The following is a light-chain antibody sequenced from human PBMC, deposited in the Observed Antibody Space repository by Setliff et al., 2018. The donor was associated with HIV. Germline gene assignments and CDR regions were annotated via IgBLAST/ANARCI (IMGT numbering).Light chain of an antibody. V-gene: IGLV2-14*01. J-gene: IGLJ2*01. CDR2: EVS. Sequence: QSALTQPASVSGSPGQSITISCTGSSSDIGGYNYVSWYQLHPGKAPKLMIYEVSNRPSGVSNRFSGSKSVNTASLTISGLQAEDEADYYRSSYTSSSTVVIFGGGTKVTVL. CDR1: SSDIGGYNY. CDR3: SSYTSSSTVVI.